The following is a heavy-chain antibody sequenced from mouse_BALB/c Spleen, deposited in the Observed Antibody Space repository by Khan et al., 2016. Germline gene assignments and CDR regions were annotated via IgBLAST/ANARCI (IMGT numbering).Heavy chain of an antibody. CDR2: ISYRGDT. V-gene: IGHV3-2*02. CDR3: AREDDAWFSY. J-gene: IGHJ3*01. CDR1: GYSITSDYA. Sequence: QLEESGPGLVKPSQSLSLTCTVTGYSITSDYAWNWIRQFPGNKLVWLGYISYRGDTHYNPSLTSRIFITRDTSKKQFFLQLNSVTAEDTATYYCAREDDAWFSYWGQGTLVTVSA.